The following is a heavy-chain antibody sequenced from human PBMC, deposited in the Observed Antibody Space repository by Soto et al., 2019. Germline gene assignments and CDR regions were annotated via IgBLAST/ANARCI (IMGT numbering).Heavy chain of an antibody. Sequence: PSENLPPTCTVSGGSSNYVYWTWTRQPTGKRLQWVGYISYTGSAYYTASLMSRLTVSVDTCKCQFSLKLSSVTAADTALYYCSRVNHRDSYYGMDVGGQGTTVSVAS. CDR3: SRVNHRDSYYGMDV. CDR2: ISYTGSA. V-gene: IGHV4-59*01. J-gene: IGHJ6*02. CDR1: GGSSNYVY.